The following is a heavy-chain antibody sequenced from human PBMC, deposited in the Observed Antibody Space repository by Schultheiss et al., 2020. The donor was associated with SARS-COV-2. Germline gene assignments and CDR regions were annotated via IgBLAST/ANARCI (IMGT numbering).Heavy chain of an antibody. J-gene: IGHJ6*02. V-gene: IGHV4-30-4*01. Sequence: SETLSLTCGVSGDFFSTYYWSWIRQPPGKGLEWIGYIYYSGSTYYNPSLKSRVTISVDTSKNQFSLKLSSVTAADTAVYYCARDHPLKGMDVWGQGTTVTVSS. CDR2: IYYSGST. CDR1: GDFFSTYY. CDR3: ARDHPLKGMDV.